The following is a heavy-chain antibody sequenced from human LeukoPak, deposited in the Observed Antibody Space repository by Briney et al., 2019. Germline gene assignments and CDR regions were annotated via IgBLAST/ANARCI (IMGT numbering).Heavy chain of an antibody. Sequence: GASVKVSCKASGGTFTSYAISWVRQAPGQGLEWMGGIIPIFGTANYAQKFQGRVTITTDESASTAYMELSSLSSEDTAVYYCARVAAASQGWWFDPWGQETLVTVSS. CDR3: ARVAAASQGWWFDP. CDR1: GGTFTSYA. J-gene: IGHJ5*02. CDR2: IIPIFGTA. D-gene: IGHD6-13*01. V-gene: IGHV1-69*05.